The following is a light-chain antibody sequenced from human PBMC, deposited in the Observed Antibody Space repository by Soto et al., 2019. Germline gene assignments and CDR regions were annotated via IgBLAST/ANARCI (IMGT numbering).Light chain of an antibody. Sequence: DIQSTQSPTCLRSAILDIVTFTCRASQSISSYLNWYQKKPGKAPKLLIYAASTLQSGVPSRFSGSGSGTDFTLTISCLQSEDFATYYCQQYHSYPAAFGQGTKVDIK. CDR1: QSISSY. J-gene: IGKJ1*01. CDR3: QQYHSYPAA. V-gene: IGKV1-39*01. CDR2: AAS.